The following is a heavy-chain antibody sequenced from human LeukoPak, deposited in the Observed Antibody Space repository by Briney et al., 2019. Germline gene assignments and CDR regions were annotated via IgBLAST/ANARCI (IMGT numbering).Heavy chain of an antibody. CDR1: GFTFSSYA. CDR3: ARTYDILPSWFDP. V-gene: IGHV1-69*01. J-gene: IGHJ5*02. CDR2: IIPIFGTA. Sequence: PGRSLRLSCAASGFTFSSYAISWVRQAPGQGLEWMGGIIPIFGTANYAQKFQGRVTITADESTSTAYMELSSLRSEDTAVYYCARTYDILPSWFDPWGQGTLVTVSS. D-gene: IGHD3-9*01.